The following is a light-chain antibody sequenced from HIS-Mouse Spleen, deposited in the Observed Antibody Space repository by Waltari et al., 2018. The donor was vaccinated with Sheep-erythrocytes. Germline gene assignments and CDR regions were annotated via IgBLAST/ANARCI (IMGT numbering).Light chain of an antibody. CDR2: GAS. V-gene: IGKV3-20*01. J-gene: IGKJ2*01. Sequence: EIVFTQSPGTLSLSPGERPTLSCRASQSVSSSYLAWYQQKPGQAPRLLIYGASSRATGIPDRFSGSGSGTDFTLTISRLEPEDFAVYYCQQYGSSPTFGQGTKLEIK. CDR1: QSVSSSY. CDR3: QQYGSSPT.